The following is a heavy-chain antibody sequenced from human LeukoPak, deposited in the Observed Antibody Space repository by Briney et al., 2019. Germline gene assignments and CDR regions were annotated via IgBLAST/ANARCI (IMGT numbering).Heavy chain of an antibody. CDR3: AKNRGHCVDGVCHNYYYMDV. D-gene: IGHD2-8*02. V-gene: IGHV3-23*01. Sequence: GGSLRLSCAASGFTFSSFAMTWVRQAPGGGLEWVSTVSGSAGRTDYADSVKGRFTISRDNLKNTLYLQMNGLRAEDTAVYYCAKNRGHCVDGVCHNYYYMDVWGRGTTVTVSS. CDR1: GFTFSSFA. J-gene: IGHJ6*03. CDR2: VSGSAGRT.